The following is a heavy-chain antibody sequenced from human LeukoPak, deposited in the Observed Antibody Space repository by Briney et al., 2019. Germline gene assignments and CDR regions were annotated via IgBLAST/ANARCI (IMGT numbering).Heavy chain of an antibody. Sequence: GGSLRLSCVASGFTFSNYSMNWVRQAPGKGLEWVSYIRLRSNTIYYAESVKGRFTTSRDNAKNSLYLQMNSLRAEDTAVYYCAKDLAGAEVDYWGQGTLVTVSS. V-gene: IGHV3-48*04. J-gene: IGHJ4*02. D-gene: IGHD1-26*01. CDR3: AKDLAGAEVDY. CDR2: IRLRSNTI. CDR1: GFTFSNYS.